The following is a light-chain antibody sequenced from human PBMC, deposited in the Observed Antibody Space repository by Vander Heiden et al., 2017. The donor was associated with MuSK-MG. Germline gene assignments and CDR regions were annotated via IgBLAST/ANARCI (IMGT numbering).Light chain of an antibody. Sequence: EIVLTQSPATLSLSPGERATLSCRASQSVSSYLAWYQQKPGQAPRLLIYDASNRATGITARFSGSGSGTDFTLTISILEPEDFEVYYCQKRSNWTPRITLDGGTKVKIK. CDR3: QKRSNWTPRIT. CDR1: QSVSSY. V-gene: IGKV3-11*01. J-gene: IGKJ4*01. CDR2: DAS.